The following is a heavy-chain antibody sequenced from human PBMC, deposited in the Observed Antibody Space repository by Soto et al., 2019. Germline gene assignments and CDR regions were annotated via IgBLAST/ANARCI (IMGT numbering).Heavy chain of an antibody. J-gene: IGHJ4*02. D-gene: IGHD7-27*01. CDR3: ARKTDSAGDGDF. Sequence: EVRLVQTGGALIQPGGSLRLSCAVSGFSVRDNYMFWVRQAPGKGLEWVSLIYGGGGTDYADSVQGRFTISRDNSKNTLFLQMNSLRVEDTAVYYCARKTDSAGDGDFWGQGTLVTVSS. CDR2: IYGGGGT. CDR1: GFSVRDNY. V-gene: IGHV3-53*02.